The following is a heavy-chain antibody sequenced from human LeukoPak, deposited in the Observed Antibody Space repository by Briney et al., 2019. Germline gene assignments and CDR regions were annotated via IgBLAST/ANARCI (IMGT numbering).Heavy chain of an antibody. CDR2: IIPIFGTA. D-gene: IGHD2-2*01. CDR1: GGTFSSYA. CDR3: ARGCSSTSCYEGVSDY. J-gene: IGHJ4*02. V-gene: IGHV1-69*13. Sequence: SVKVSCKASGGTFSSYAISWVRQAPGQGLERMGGIIPIFGTANYAQKFQGRVTITADESTSTAYMELSSLRSEDTAVYYCARGCSSTSCYEGVSDYWGQGTLVTVSS.